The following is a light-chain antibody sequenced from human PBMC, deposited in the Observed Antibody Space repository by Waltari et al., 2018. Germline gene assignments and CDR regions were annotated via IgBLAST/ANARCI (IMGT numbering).Light chain of an antibody. V-gene: IGLV3-21*02. J-gene: IGLJ3*02. CDR2: HDT. Sequence: SYELTQPPPVPVAPGHTARTPCEGNNIGRKRTTWYQQKPGQAPVQVVFHDTERPSGIPERFSGSKSGNTATLTITRIEAGDEADYYCQVFDSPTDHQVFGGGTKVTVL. CDR3: QVFDSPTDHQV. CDR1: NIGRKR.